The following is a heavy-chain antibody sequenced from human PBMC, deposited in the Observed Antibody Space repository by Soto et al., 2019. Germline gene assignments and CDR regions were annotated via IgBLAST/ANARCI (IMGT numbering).Heavy chain of an antibody. D-gene: IGHD2-2*01. CDR1: GGSISSGNDY. CDR3: AREPWGYQIDS. Sequence: QVQLQESGPGLVKPSQTLSLTCTVAGGSISSGNDYWSWIRQRPGKGLEWLGYIYKTGNTHYNPSLKSRIALSIDPSNTQFSVNLSSVTAADTAVYYCAREPWGYQIDSWGQGALVTVSS. V-gene: IGHV4-31*03. CDR2: IYKTGNT. J-gene: IGHJ4*02.